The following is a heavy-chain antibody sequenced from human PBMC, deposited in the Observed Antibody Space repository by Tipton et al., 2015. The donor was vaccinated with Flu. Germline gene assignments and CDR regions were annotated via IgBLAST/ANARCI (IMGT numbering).Heavy chain of an antibody. V-gene: IGHV4-31*03. D-gene: IGHD1-1*01. Sequence: TLFLTCTVAGGSMNSGFYFWTWIRQHPGKGLEWIGCVYYTGTTYYNPSLKSRITMSLDTSKTQVSLDLRSVNAADTAVYFCARDSTTTPRTFDSWGQGTLVTVSS. J-gene: IGHJ4*02. CDR3: ARDSTTTPRTFDS. CDR2: VYYTGTT. CDR1: GGSMNSGFYF.